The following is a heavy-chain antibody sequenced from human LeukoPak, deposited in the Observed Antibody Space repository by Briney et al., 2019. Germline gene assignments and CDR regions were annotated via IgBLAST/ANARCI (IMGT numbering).Heavy chain of an antibody. CDR1: GLSFTDYA. J-gene: IGHJ5*02. CDR2: LTGYSGA. D-gene: IGHD6-13*01. V-gene: IGHV3-23*01. CDR3: AKGAAAGKVDWFDP. Sequence: PGGSLRVSCEASGLSFTDYAMMWVRQAPGKGLQWMSTLTGYSGAYYADYGEGRFIISRDITKNAMFLQMYRLRAEDTAVYYCAKGAAAGKVDWFDPWGQGTLVTVSS.